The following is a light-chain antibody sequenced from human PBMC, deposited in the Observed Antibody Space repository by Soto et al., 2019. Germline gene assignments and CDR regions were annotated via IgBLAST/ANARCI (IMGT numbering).Light chain of an antibody. V-gene: IGKV3-20*01. CDR2: GAS. CDR3: QQYGSSPLT. Sequence: RASQSVSSSYLAWYQQKPGQAPRLLIYGASSRATGIPDRFSGSGSGTDFTLTISRLEPEDFAVYYCQQYGSSPLTFGGGTKVEIK. J-gene: IGKJ4*01. CDR1: QSVSSSY.